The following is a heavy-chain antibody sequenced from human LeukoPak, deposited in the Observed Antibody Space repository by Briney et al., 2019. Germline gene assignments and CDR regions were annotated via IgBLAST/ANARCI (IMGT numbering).Heavy chain of an antibody. CDR1: GFTFGTSA. V-gene: IGHV3-23*01. CDR2: FGRSGSDT. Sequence: GGSLRLSCAASGFTFGTSAMSWVRQAPGEGPEWVSTFGRSGSDTYYSDSVKGRFTIFRDNSKNTLYLQMNSLRDEDTAVYYCAKGSLGSWYYFDYWGQGTLVTVSS. CDR3: AKGSLGSWYYFDY. D-gene: IGHD6-13*01. J-gene: IGHJ4*02.